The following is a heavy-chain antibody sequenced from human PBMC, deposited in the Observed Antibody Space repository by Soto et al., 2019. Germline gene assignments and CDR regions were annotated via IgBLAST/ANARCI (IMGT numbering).Heavy chain of an antibody. Sequence: QVQLQESGPGLVKPSETLSLTCTVSGGSINNYYWSWIRQPPGRGLEWIGHIHRSGSTNYNASLGSRVTISVDTSKNQFSLELISVTAADTAVYYCARDSYWSGSGTYFGDTLDMWSQGTMVTVFS. J-gene: IGHJ3*02. CDR2: IHRSGST. V-gene: IGHV4-59*01. D-gene: IGHD3-10*01. CDR3: ARDSYWSGSGTYFGDTLDM. CDR1: GGSINNYY.